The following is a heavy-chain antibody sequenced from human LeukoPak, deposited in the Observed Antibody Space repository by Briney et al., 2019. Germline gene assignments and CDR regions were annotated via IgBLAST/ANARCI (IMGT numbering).Heavy chain of an antibody. CDR3: AKGNNYGQSNPHDY. D-gene: IGHD4-17*01. CDR2: ISWNSGTI. CDR1: GFTFDDYA. V-gene: IGHV3-9*01. Sequence: GRSLRLSCAASGFTFDDYAMHWVRQAPGKGLEWVSGISWNSGTIGYADSVKGRFTISRDNAKNSLYLQMNSLRAEDTALYYCAKGNNYGQSNPHDYWGQGTLVTVSS. J-gene: IGHJ4*02.